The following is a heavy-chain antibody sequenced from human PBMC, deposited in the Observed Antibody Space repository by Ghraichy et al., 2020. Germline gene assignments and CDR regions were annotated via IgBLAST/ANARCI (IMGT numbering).Heavy chain of an antibody. V-gene: IGHV3-30-3*01. CDR2: ISYDGSNK. CDR3: ARGAAAADYKTFDY. Sequence: GGSLRLSCAASRFTFSSYAMHWVRQAPGKGLEWVAVISYDGSNKYYTDSVKGRFTISRDNSKNTLYLQMNSLRAEDTAVFYCARGAAAADYKTFDYWGQGTLVTVSS. CDR1: RFTFSSYA. J-gene: IGHJ4*02. D-gene: IGHD6-13*01.